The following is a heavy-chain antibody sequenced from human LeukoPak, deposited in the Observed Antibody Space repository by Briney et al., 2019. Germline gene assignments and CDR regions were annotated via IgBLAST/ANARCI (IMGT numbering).Heavy chain of an antibody. CDR2: INPSDSST. CDR1: GYTFTSNY. CDR3: ARDSGYSSSWYYFDY. D-gene: IGHD6-13*01. J-gene: IGHJ4*02. V-gene: IGHV1-46*01. Sequence: ASVKVSCKASGYTFTSNYMHWVRQAPVQGLKWMGIINPSDSSTSYAQKFQGRVTMTRDTSTSTVYMELSSLRSEDTAVYYCARDSGYSSSWYYFDYWGQGTLVTVSS.